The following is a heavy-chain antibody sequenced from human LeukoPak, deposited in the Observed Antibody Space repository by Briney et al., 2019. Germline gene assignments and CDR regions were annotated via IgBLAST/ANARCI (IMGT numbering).Heavy chain of an antibody. V-gene: IGHV4-39*01. CDR2: IYYSGTT. CDR1: GGSISTSSYY. CDR3: ARQVSDYFYYYMDV. Sequence: SETLSVTCTVSGGSISTSSYYWGWIRQPPGKGLEWIGTIYYSGTTYYNPSLESRVTISEDTSGNRFSLMLSSVTAADTAIYYCARQVSDYFYYYMDVWGEGTTVIVSS. J-gene: IGHJ6*03.